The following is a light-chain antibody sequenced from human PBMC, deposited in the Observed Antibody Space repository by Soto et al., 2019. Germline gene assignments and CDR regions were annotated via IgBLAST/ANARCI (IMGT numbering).Light chain of an antibody. J-gene: IGKJ1*01. CDR3: QQRSNWPPT. V-gene: IGKV3-11*01. CDR2: DAS. Sequence: IVLTQSPATLSLSPGERATLSCRASQSVSSYLAWYQQKPGQAPRLLIYDASTRATGIPARFSGSGSGTDFTLTITSLEPEDFAVYYCQQRSNWPPTFGQGNKVEVK. CDR1: QSVSSY.